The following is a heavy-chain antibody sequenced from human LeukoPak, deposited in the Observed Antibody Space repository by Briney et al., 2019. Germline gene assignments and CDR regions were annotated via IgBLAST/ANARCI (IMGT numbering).Heavy chain of an antibody. J-gene: IGHJ6*02. D-gene: IGHD5-18*01. V-gene: IGHV3-23*01. CDR1: GFTFSSYA. CDR3: AKRLQLWLPNHQDPSYYYYYGMDV. Sequence: GGSLRLSCAASGFTFSSYAMSWVRQAPGKGLEWVSAISGSGGSTYYADSVKGRFTISRDNSKNTLYLQMKSLRAEDTAVYYCAKRLQLWLPNHQDPSYYYYYGMDVWGQGTTVTVSS. CDR2: ISGSGGST.